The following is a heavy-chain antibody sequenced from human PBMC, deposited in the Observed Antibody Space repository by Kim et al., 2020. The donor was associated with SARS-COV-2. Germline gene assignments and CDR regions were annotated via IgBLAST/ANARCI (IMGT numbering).Heavy chain of an antibody. CDR3: ARVGGSWGGWFDP. Sequence: YSNPSLKERVPIALDPYKTQFSLKLSSVTAADTAVYYCARVGGSWGGWFDPWGQGTLVTVSS. J-gene: IGHJ5*02. D-gene: IGHD3-16*01. V-gene: IGHV4-39*01.